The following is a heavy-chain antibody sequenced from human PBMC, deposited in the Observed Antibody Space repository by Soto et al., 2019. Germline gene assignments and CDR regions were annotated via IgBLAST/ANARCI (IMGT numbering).Heavy chain of an antibody. J-gene: IGHJ6*04. CDR3: ARDGRGYCSSTSCYHYYGTDV. Sequence: GGSLRLSCAASGFTFSSYSMNWVRQAPGKGLEWVSSISSSSSYIYYADSVKGRFTISRDNAKNSLYLQMNSLRAEDTAVYYCARDGRGYCSSTSCYHYYGTDVWGKGTTVTVSS. CDR1: GFTFSSYS. D-gene: IGHD2-2*01. V-gene: IGHV3-21*01. CDR2: ISSSSSYI.